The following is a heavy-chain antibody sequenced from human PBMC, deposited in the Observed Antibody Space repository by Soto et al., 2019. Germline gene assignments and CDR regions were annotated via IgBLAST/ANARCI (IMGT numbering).Heavy chain of an antibody. CDR3: ARAVYSSGWSDL. CDR2: INPNSGGT. V-gene: IGHV1-2*04. D-gene: IGHD6-19*01. Sequence: QVQLVQSGAEVKKPGASVKVSCKASGYTFTGYYMHWVRQAPGQGLEWMGWINPNSGGTNYAQKCQGWXNMGRXXSISTAYMELSRLRSDDTAVYYCARAVYSSGWSDLWGRGTLVTVSS. CDR1: GYTFTGYY. J-gene: IGHJ2*01.